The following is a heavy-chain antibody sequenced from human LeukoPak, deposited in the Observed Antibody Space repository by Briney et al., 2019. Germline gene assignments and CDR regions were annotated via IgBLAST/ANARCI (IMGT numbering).Heavy chain of an antibody. CDR3: ASSTRPYNWFDR. D-gene: IGHD5/OR15-5a*01. CDR2: ISAYNGNK. V-gene: IGHV1-18*04. J-gene: IGHJ5*02. CDR1: GYTFTSYG. Sequence: ASVQVSCKASGYTFTSYGISWVRQAPGQGLEWMGWISAYNGNKSYAQKLQRRVTMTTDTSKSTAYMELRSLRSDDAAVYYCASSTRPYNWFDRWGEGTIVSDCS.